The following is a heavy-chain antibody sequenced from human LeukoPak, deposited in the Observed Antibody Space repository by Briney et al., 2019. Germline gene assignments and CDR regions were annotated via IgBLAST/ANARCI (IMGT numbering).Heavy chain of an antibody. CDR2: ISSSGSTI. J-gene: IGHJ6*03. CDR3: ARSPRSNYYYYYMDV. Sequence: GGSLRLSCAASGFTFSSYGMHWVRQAPGKGLEWVSYISSSGSTIYYADSVKGRFTISRDNAKNSLYLQMNSLRAEDTAVYYCARSPRSNYYYYYMDVWGKGTTVTVSS. CDR1: GFTFSSYG. V-gene: IGHV3-48*04.